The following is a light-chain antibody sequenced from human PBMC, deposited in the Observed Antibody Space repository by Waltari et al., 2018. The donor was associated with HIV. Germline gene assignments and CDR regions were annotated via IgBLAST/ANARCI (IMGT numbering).Light chain of an antibody. V-gene: IGKV4-1*01. CDR2: WAS. Sequence: DIVRTQSPDSLAVCLGAPATFHCPSSPCLFYIRNYLAWYQQKPGQPPKVFIYWASTRAFGVPDRFSGSGSGTDFTLTISRVQADDVATFYCQQHYILRSTFGGGTKIEI. CDR1: PCLFYIRNY. J-gene: IGKJ4*01. CDR3: QQHYILRST.